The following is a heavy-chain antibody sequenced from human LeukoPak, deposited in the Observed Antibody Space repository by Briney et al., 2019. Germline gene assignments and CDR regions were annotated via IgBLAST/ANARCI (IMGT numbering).Heavy chain of an antibody. D-gene: IGHD1-26*01. J-gene: IGHJ4*02. CDR3: ARTLVGYSGSYFNTYFDY. CDR2: INPSGGST. Sequence: ASVKVSCKASGYTFTSYYMHWVRQAPGQGLEWMGIINPSGGSTSYAQKFQGRVTMTRDTSTSTVYMELSSLRSEDTAVYYCARTLVGYSGSYFNTYFDYWGQGTLVTVSS. CDR1: GYTFTSYY. V-gene: IGHV1-46*01.